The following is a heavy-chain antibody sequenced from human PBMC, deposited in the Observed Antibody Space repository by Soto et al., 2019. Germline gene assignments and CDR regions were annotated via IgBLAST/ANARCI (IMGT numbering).Heavy chain of an antibody. J-gene: IGHJ5*02. CDR3: ARLVAVAGTSDWFDP. CDR1: GGSLSNNY. V-gene: IGHV4-59*01. Sequence: QVQLQESGPGLVKPSETLSLTCTVSGGSLSNNYWTWIRQPPGKGLEWIAYIYSSGTTSYNPSLKSRVTMSLDTSKNQFSLKVRSVTAADTAVYYCARLVAVAGTSDWFDPWGQGTLVTVSS. CDR2: IYSSGTT. D-gene: IGHD6-19*01.